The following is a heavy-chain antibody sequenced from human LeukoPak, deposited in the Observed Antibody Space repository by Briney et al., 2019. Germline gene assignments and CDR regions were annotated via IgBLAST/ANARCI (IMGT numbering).Heavy chain of an antibody. CDR3: ARDLTNCGGDCHDAFDI. CDR1: GFTFSSYS. V-gene: IGHV3-21*01. CDR2: ISSSSSYI. D-gene: IGHD2-21*02. J-gene: IGHJ3*02. Sequence: GGSLRLSCAASGFTFSSYSMNLVRQAPGKGLEWVSSISSSSSYIYYADSVKGRFTISRDNAKNSLYLQMNSLRAEDTAVYYCARDLTNCGGDCHDAFDIWGQGTMVTVSS.